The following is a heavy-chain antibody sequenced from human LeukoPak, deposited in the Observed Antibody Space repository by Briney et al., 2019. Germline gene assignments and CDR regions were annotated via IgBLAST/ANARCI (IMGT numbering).Heavy chain of an antibody. CDR1: GFTFSSYS. CDR2: ISSSSRTI. Sequence: GGSLRLSCAASGFTFSSYSMNWVRQAPGKGLEWVSYISSSSRTIYYADSVKGRFTISRDNAKNSLYLQMNSLRAEDTAVYYCASMPLEMATTGHGYWGQGTLVTVSS. CDR3: ASMPLEMATTGHGY. D-gene: IGHD5-24*01. V-gene: IGHV3-48*01. J-gene: IGHJ4*02.